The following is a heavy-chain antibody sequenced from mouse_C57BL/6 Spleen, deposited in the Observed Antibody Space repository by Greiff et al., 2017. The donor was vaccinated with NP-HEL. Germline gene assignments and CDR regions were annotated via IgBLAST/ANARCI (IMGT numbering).Heavy chain of an antibody. D-gene: IGHD1-1*01. CDR3: AREIDYYGSSYLNYFDY. J-gene: IGHJ2*01. V-gene: IGHV1-52*01. CDR2: IDPSDSET. CDR1: GYTFTSYW. Sequence: VQLQQPGAELVRPGSSVKLSCKASGYTFTSYWMHWVKQRPIQGLEWIGNIDPSDSETHYNQKFKDKATLTVDKSSSTAYMQLSSLTSEDSAVYYCAREIDYYGSSYLNYFDYWGQGTTLTVSS.